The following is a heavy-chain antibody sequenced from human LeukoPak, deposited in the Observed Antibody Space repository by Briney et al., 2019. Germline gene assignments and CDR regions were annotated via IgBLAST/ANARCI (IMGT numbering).Heavy chain of an antibody. Sequence: SQTLSLTCAISGDSVSSNSAAWNWIRQSPSRGLEWLGRAYYRSKWYNDYAVSVKSRITINPDTSKNQFSLQLNSVTPEDTAVYYCARDVDFWSGYSYYFDYWGQGTLVTVSS. J-gene: IGHJ4*02. CDR1: GDSVSSNSAA. CDR3: ARDVDFWSGYSYYFDY. CDR2: AYYRSKWYN. D-gene: IGHD3-3*01. V-gene: IGHV6-1*01.